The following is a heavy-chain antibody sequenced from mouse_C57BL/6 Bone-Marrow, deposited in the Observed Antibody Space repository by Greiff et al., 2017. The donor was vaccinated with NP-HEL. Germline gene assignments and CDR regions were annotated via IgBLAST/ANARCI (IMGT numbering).Heavy chain of an antibody. J-gene: IGHJ2*01. CDR2: INYDGSSS. V-gene: IGHV5-16*01. CDR1: GFTFSDYY. CDR3: SRVGNWDFGY. Sequence: EVQLVESEGGLVQPGSSMKLSCTASGFTFSDYYMAWVRQVPEKGLEWVANINYDGSSSYYLYSLQSRFLISIDNAKNILYLQKSSLKSEDTATCYCSRVGNWDFGYWGKGTTLTGAS. D-gene: IGHD4-1*01.